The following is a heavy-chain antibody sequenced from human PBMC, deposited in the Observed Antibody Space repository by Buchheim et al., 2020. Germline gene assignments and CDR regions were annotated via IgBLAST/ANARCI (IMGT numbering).Heavy chain of an antibody. CDR3: ARASPGRGYFEN. CDR2: IYSDGNT. V-gene: IGHV3-66*02. CDR1: GFTDNYNY. J-gene: IGHJ4*02. Sequence: EVQLVESGGGLVQPGGSLRLSCAASGFTDNYNYMTWVRQAPGQGLECVSTIYSDGNTYYAESVKDRITISSDFSKNTLYLQMNRLRSDDTAVYYCARASPGRGYFENWGQGTL.